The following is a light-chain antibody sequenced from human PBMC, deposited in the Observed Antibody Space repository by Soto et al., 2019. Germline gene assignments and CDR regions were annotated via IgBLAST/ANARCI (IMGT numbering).Light chain of an antibody. CDR2: YNN. CDR3: AAWDDTVKRYV. V-gene: IGLV1-44*01. Sequence: QSVLTQPPSASETPGQTVSISCSGSNSNIARNTVNWYQHLPGTAPKLLIYYNNQRPSGVPDRFSGSKSGTSASLAISGLQSEDESDYYCAAWDDTVKRYVFGNGTKVTVL. J-gene: IGLJ1*01. CDR1: NSNIARNT.